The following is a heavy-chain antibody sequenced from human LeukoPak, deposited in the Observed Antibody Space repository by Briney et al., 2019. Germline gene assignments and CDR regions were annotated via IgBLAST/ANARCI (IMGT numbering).Heavy chain of an antibody. CDR3: ARSPVYYDSSGSYDY. D-gene: IGHD3-22*01. CDR2: INPNSGGT. Sequence: ASVKVSCKASGYTFTGYYMHWVRQAPGQGLEWMGWINPNSGGTNYAQKFQGRVTMTRDASISTAYMELSRLRSDDTAVYYCARSPVYYDSSGSYDYWGQGTLVTVSS. J-gene: IGHJ4*02. CDR1: GYTFTGYY. V-gene: IGHV1-2*02.